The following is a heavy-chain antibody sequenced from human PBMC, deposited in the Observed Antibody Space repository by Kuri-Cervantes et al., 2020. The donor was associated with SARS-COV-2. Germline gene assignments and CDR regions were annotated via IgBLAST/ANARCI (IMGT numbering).Heavy chain of an antibody. J-gene: IGHJ4*02. CDR2: INPSGGST. CDR3: ERVLFPQVEAHFDY. CDR1: ETTFPNYD. Sequence: ASVKVSCKAPETTFPNYDINWVRQATGQGLEWMGIINPSGGSTSYAQKFQGRVTMTTITSSTTAYMELRSLRSDDTAVYYCERVLFPQVEAHFDYWGQGSLVTVSS. V-gene: IGHV1-46*01. D-gene: IGHD3-3*01.